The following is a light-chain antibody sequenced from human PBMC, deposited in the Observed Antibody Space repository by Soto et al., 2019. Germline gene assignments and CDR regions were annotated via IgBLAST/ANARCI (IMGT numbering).Light chain of an antibody. V-gene: IGKV2-28*01. J-gene: IGKJ2*01. CDR3: MQALQTPPT. CDR2: LGS. CDR1: QSLLHSNGYNY. Sequence: DIVMTQSPLSLPVTPGEPASISCRSSQSLLHSNGYNYLDWYLQKPGQSPQLLIYLGSNRASGVPDRFSGSGSGTDFTLKISRVEAEDVGVYYCMQALQTPPTVGRGTKLEIK.